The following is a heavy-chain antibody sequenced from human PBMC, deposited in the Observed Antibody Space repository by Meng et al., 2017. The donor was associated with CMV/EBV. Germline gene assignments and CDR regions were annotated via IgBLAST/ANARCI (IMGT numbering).Heavy chain of an antibody. V-gene: IGHV3-11*01. Sequence: GESLKISCAASGFTFSDYYMSWIRQAPGKGLEWVSYISSSGSTIYYADSVKGRFTISRDNAKNSLYLQMNSLRAEDTAVYYCAANIGGSYEGLYYFDYWGQGTLVTVSS. CDR3: AANIGGSYEGLYYFDY. D-gene: IGHD1-26*01. J-gene: IGHJ4*02. CDR1: GFTFSDYY. CDR2: ISSSGSTI.